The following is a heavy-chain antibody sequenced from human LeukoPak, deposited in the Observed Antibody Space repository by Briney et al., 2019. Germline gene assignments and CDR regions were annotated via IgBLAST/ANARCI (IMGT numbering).Heavy chain of an antibody. D-gene: IGHD7-27*01. J-gene: IGHJ4*02. CDR1: GYTFTSYD. CDR3: ARDKAGNWAYDY. Sequence: ASVKVSCRASGYTFTSYDISWVGQAPGQGLEWMGWISAFNGNTNYAQKLQGRVTMTTDTSTSTVYMELRSLRSDDTAVYYCARDKAGNWAYDYWGQGTLVTVSS. V-gene: IGHV1-18*01. CDR2: ISAFNGNT.